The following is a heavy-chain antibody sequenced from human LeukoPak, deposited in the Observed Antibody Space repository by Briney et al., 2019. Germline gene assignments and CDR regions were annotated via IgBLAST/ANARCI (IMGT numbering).Heavy chain of an antibody. D-gene: IGHD4-17*01. Sequence: TGGSLRLSCAASGFTFSSYAMSWVRQAPGKGLEWASVIYSGGSTYYADSVEGRFTISRDNSKNTLYLQMNSLRAEDTAVYYCATPQDLTVTPGVWGQGTTVTVSS. CDR3: ATPQDLTVTPGV. CDR2: IYSGGST. CDR1: GFTFSSYA. J-gene: IGHJ6*02. V-gene: IGHV3-53*01.